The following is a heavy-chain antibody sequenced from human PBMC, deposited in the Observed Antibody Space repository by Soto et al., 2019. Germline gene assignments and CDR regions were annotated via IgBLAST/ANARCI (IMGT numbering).Heavy chain of an antibody. J-gene: IGHJ4*02. CDR1: GGSISSYY. V-gene: IGHV4-59*08. CDR2: IFYSGST. Sequence: PSETLSLTCTVSGGSISSYYWSWIRQPPGKGLEWIGYIFYSGSTNYNPSLKSRVTISVDTSKNQFSLKLSSVTAADTAVYYCARRYSSSSDEWGQGTLVTVSS. CDR3: ARRYSSSSDE. D-gene: IGHD6-13*01.